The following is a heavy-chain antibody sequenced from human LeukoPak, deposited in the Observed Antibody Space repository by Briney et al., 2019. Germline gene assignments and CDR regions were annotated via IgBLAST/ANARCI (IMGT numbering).Heavy chain of an antibody. D-gene: IGHD1-14*01. CDR3: AKVSNQNFLAYYFDY. CDR2: IVNGGGTT. J-gene: IGHJ4*02. V-gene: IGHV3-23*01. CDR1: GLTFSSYA. Sequence: GGSLRLSCAASGLTFSSYAMTGFRQAPGKGLKGVSAIVNGGGTTYYADSVKGRFTISRDNSQNTLYLQINSLRAEDTALYYCAKVSNQNFLAYYFDYWGQGTLVTVSS.